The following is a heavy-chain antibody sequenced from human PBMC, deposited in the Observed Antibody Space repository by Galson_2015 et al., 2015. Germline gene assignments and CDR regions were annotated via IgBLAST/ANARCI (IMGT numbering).Heavy chain of an antibody. CDR1: GFTFSDYY. CDR3: ARDLTAYWYFDH. D-gene: IGHD3-9*01. CDR2: ISSSGSTI. J-gene: IGHJ2*01. V-gene: IGHV3-11*01. Sequence: SLRLSCAASGFTFSDYYMSWIRQAPGKGLEWVSYISSSGSTIYYADSVKGRFTISRDNAKNSLYLQMNSLRAEDTAVYYCARDLTAYWYFDHWGRGTLVTVSS.